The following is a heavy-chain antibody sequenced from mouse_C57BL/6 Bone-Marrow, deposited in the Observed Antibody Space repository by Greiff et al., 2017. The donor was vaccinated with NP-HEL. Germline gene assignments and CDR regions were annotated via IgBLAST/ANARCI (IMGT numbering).Heavy chain of an antibody. V-gene: IGHV1-15*01. CDR2: IDPETGGT. CDR3: TRKSNYGYYFDY. CDR1: GYTFTDYE. D-gene: IGHD2-5*01. J-gene: IGHJ2*01. Sequence: QVQLKQSGAELVRPGASVTLSCKASGYTFTDYEMHWVKQTPVHGLEWIGAIDPETGGTAYNQKFKGKAILTADKSSSTAYMELRSLTSEDSAVYYCTRKSNYGYYFDYWGQGTTLTVSS.